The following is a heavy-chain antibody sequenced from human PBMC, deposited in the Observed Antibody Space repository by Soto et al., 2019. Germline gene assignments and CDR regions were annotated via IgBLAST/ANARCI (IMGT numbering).Heavy chain of an antibody. J-gene: IGHJ4*02. CDR3: ARDVRMESLDY. V-gene: IGHV3-33*01. Sequence: PGGSLRLSCAASGFTFSSYGMHWVRQAPGKGLEWVAVIWYDGSNKYYADSVKGRFTISRDNSKNTLYLQMNSLRAEDTAVYYCARDVRMESLDYWGQGTLVTVSS. CDR1: GFTFSSYG. CDR2: IWYDGSNK. D-gene: IGHD1-1*01.